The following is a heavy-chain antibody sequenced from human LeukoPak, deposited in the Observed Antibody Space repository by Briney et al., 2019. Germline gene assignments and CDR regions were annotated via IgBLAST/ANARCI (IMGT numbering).Heavy chain of an antibody. J-gene: IGHJ6*03. Sequence: SETLSLTCTVSGGSISSYYWSWIRQPPGKGLEWVGYIYYSGSTNYNPSLKSRVTISVDTSKNQFSLKLSSVTAADTAVYYCARSVEGYCSGGNCYYYSYYMDVWGKGTTVTVSS. CDR1: GGSISSYY. D-gene: IGHD2-15*01. V-gene: IGHV4-59*01. CDR3: ARSVEGYCSGGNCYYYSYYMDV. CDR2: IYYSGST.